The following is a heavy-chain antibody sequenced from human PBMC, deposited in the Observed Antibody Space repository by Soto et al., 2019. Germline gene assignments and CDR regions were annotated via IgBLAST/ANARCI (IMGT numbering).Heavy chain of an antibody. J-gene: IGHJ4*02. D-gene: IGHD3-9*01. Sequence: GGSLRLSCAASGFTFSSYAMSWVRQAPGKGLEWVSAISGSGGSTYYADSVKGRFTISRDNSKNTLYLQMNSLRAEDTAVYYWAKVSHDYDILTGYYHFDYWGQGTLVTVSS. V-gene: IGHV3-23*01. CDR2: ISGSGGST. CDR3: AKVSHDYDILTGYYHFDY. CDR1: GFTFSSYA.